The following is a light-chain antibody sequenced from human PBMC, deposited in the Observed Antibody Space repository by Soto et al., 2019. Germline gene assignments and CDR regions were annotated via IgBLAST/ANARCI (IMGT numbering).Light chain of an antibody. V-gene: IGKV3-11*01. J-gene: IGKJ4*01. Sequence: EIVLTQSPATLSLSPGERATLSCRASQSISHYLVWYQQKPGQAPRLLIYDTSNRATGIPARFSGSGSGTDFTLTISSLEPEDFAVYYCQQYNNWPLTFGGGTKVEIK. CDR3: QQYNNWPLT. CDR2: DTS. CDR1: QSISHY.